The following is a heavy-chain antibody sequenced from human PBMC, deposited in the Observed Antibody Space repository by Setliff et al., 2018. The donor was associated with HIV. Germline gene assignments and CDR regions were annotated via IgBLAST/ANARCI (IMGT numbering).Heavy chain of an antibody. Sequence: ASVKVSCKASGYIFNSYAMNWVRQAPGEGLEWMGWININTGDPKYAQEFTGRFVISVDTSVSTAYLEISGLKTEDTAVYYCARARWNDDSPLYYSDFWGRGTQVTVSS. J-gene: IGHJ4*02. CDR2: ININTGDP. CDR1: GYIFNSYA. D-gene: IGHD1-1*01. CDR3: ARARWNDDSPLYYSDF. V-gene: IGHV7-4-1*02.